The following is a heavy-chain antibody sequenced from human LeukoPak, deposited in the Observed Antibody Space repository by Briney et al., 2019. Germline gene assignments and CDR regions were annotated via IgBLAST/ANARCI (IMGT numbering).Heavy chain of an antibody. V-gene: IGHV1-2*02. Sequence: ASVKVSCKASGYTFTSYGISWLRQAPGQGLEWMGWINPNSGGTNYVQRFQGRVTMTRDTSINTAYMELSRLRSDDTAVYYCARDTHHHNYNYMDVWGKGTTVTVSS. CDR3: ARDTHHHNYNYMDV. J-gene: IGHJ6*03. D-gene: IGHD1-14*01. CDR2: INPNSGGT. CDR1: GYTFTSYG.